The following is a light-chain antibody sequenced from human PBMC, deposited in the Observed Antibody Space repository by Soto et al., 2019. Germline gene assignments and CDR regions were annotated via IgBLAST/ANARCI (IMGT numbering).Light chain of an antibody. CDR3: SSYAGSDSLV. CDR1: SSDVGTYNY. CDR2: DVS. V-gene: IGLV2-8*01. J-gene: IGLJ3*02. Sequence: QSVLTQPPSASGSPGQSVTISCTGTSSDVGTYNYVSWYQQHPGNAPKLMIYDVSERPSGVPDRFSASKSGNTASLTVSVLQAEDEADYFCSSYAGSDSLVFGGGTKVTVL.